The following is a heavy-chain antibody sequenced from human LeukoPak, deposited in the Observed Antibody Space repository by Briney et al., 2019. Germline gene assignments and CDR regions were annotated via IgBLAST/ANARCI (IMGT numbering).Heavy chain of an antibody. J-gene: IGHJ3*02. CDR2: IGPSGDNT. Sequence: ETLSLTCTVSGYSISSGYYWGWIRQPPGKGLEWVSGIGPSGDNTYYADSVKGRFTISRDNSRNTVLLQMNSLTAEDTAVYYCGRDLNWGAFDIRGLGAMVTVSS. D-gene: IGHD7-27*01. V-gene: IGHV3-23*01. CDR3: GRDLNWGAFDI. CDR1: GYSISSGYY.